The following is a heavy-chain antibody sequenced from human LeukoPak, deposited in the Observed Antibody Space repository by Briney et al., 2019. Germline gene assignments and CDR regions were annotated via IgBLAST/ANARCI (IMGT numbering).Heavy chain of an antibody. Sequence: PSETLSLTCTVSGGSISSSNYYWGWIRQPPGKGLEWIGSIYYSGSTYYNPSLESRVTISVDTSKNQFSLKLSSVTAADTAVYYCARLQVEMATIGIDYWGQGTLVTVSS. J-gene: IGHJ4*02. CDR2: IYYSGST. CDR3: ARLQVEMATIGIDY. CDR1: GGSISSSNYY. D-gene: IGHD5-24*01. V-gene: IGHV4-39*01.